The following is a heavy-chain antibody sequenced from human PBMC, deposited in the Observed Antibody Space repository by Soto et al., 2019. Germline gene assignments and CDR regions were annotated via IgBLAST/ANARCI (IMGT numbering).Heavy chain of an antibody. J-gene: IGHJ1*01. Sequence: GGSLRLSCAASGFSFSSYGMHWVRQAPGKGLEWVAVFLSDGSNKYYADSVKGRFTISRDNSKNTLYLQMNSLRAEDTAVYYCPGVFGVVIFYWGQGTLVTVSS. D-gene: IGHD3-3*01. CDR1: GFSFSSYG. CDR2: FLSDGSNK. CDR3: PGVFGVVIFY. V-gene: IGHV3-30*03.